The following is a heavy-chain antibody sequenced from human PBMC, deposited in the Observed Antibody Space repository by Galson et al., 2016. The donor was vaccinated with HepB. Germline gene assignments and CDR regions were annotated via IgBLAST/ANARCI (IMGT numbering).Heavy chain of an antibody. J-gene: IGHJ3*02. V-gene: IGHV2-70*01. CDR3: ARIARRLVRGVTRLNDFDM. CDR1: GFSLSTSGMC. D-gene: IGHD3-10*01. Sequence: PALVKPTQTLTLTCTFSGFSLSTSGMCVSWIRLPPGKALEWLALIDWNDDKYYNTSLKTRLTLSKDTSKDQVVLTMTNMDPVYTATYFWARIARRLVRGVTRLNDFDMWGQAAMVTVSS. CDR2: IDWNDDK.